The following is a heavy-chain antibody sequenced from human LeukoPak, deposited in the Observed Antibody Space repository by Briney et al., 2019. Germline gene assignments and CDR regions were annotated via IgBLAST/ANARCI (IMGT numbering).Heavy chain of an antibody. V-gene: IGHV3-23*01. CDR2: ISGSGGST. D-gene: IGHD3-16*02. CDR3: AKPTYDYVWGSYRGYFDY. Sequence: RGSLRLSCAASGFTFSSYAMSWVRQAPGKGLEWVSAISGSGGSTYYADSVKGRFTISRDNSKNTLYLQMNSLRAEDTAVYHCAKPTYDYVWGSYRGYFDYWGQGTLVTVSS. CDR1: GFTFSSYA. J-gene: IGHJ4*02.